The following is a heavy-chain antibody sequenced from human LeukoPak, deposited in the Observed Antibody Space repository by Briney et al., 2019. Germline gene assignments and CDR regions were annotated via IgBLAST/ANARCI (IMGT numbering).Heavy chain of an antibody. Sequence: GGSLRLSCAASGFTFSNAWMSWVRQAPGKGLEWVGRIKSKTDGGTTDYAAPVKGRFTISRDDSKNTLYLQMNSLKTEDTAVYYCTTESHTGYDFWSDHISNWFAPCGQATLFTLSS. CDR2: IKSKTDGGTT. J-gene: IGHJ5*02. CDR1: GFTFSNAW. V-gene: IGHV3-15*01. CDR3: TTESHTGYDFWSDHISNWFAP. D-gene: IGHD3-3*01.